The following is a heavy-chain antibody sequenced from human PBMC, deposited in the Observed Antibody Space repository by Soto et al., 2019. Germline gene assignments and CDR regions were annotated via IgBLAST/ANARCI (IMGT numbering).Heavy chain of an antibody. CDR3: AKDLYSGYDSPDVY. J-gene: IGHJ4*02. Sequence: PGGSLRLSCAASGFTFSSYAMSWVRQAPGKGLEWVSAISGSGGSTYYADSVKGRFTISRDNSKNTLYLQMNSLRAEDTAVYYCAKDLYSGYDSPDVYWGQGTLVTVSS. V-gene: IGHV3-23*01. CDR2: ISGSGGST. D-gene: IGHD5-12*01. CDR1: GFTFSSYA.